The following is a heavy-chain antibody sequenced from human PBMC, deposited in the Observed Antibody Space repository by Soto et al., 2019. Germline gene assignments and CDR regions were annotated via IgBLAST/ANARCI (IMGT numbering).Heavy chain of an antibody. CDR3: ARDILSGGAYPDS. J-gene: IGHJ5*01. D-gene: IGHD3-10*01. CDR1: GFTFSTYT. Sequence: PGVSLRLSCAASGFTFSTYTMNWVRQAPGKGLEWISSISSGGSYIYYAGSVKGRFTISRDNAKNSLFLQMNSLRADDTAVYYCARDILSGGAYPDSWGQGTKVTVSS. CDR2: ISSGGSYI. V-gene: IGHV3-21*01.